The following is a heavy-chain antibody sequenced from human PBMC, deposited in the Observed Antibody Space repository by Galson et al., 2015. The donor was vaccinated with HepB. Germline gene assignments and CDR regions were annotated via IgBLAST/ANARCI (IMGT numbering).Heavy chain of an antibody. CDR3: AVRGGS. J-gene: IGHJ1*01. Sequence: SLRLSCAASGFTFSDYWMHWVRQAPGGGLLWVSLIESDGITTAYADSVKGRFFISRDNAKNTLYLQMNSLRDEDTAVYYCAVRGGSWGQGTLVTVSS. D-gene: IGHD3-16*01. CDR2: IESDGITT. CDR1: GFTFSDYW. V-gene: IGHV3-74*01.